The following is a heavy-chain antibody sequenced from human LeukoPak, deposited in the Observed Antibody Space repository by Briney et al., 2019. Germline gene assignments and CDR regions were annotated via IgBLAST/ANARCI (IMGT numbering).Heavy chain of an antibody. CDR3: ARMSFRPSMVRGVRPYNWFDP. CDR1: GGSISSSSYY. CDR2: IYYSGST. Sequence: PSETLSLTCTVSGGSISSSSYYWGWIRQPPGKGLEWIGCIYYSGSTYYNPSLKSRVTISVDTSKNQFSLKLSSVTAADTAVYYCARMSFRPSMVRGVRPYNWFDPWAREPWSPSPQ. D-gene: IGHD3-10*01. J-gene: IGHJ5*02. V-gene: IGHV4-39*07.